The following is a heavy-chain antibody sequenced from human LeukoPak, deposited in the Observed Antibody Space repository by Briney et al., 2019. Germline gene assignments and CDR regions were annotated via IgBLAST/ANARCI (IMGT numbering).Heavy chain of an antibody. V-gene: IGHV3-21*01. CDR1: GFTFSSYE. Sequence: GGSLRLSCAASGFTFSSYEMNWVRQAPGKGLEWVSSISSSSSYIYYADSVKGRFTISRDNAKNSLYLQMNSLRAEDTAVYYCARDVYCSGGSCPPGDAFDIWGQGTMVTVSS. CDR3: ARDVYCSGGSCPPGDAFDI. D-gene: IGHD2-15*01. J-gene: IGHJ3*02. CDR2: ISSSSSYI.